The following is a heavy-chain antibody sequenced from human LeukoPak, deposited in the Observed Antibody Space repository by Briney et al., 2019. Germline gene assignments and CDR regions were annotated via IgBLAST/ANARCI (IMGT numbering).Heavy chain of an antibody. J-gene: IGHJ4*02. CDR1: GFTFDDYA. V-gene: IGHV3-9*01. D-gene: IGHD6-6*01. CDR2: ISWNSGSI. Sequence: GGSLRFSCAASGFTFDDYAMHWVRQAPGKGLEWVSGISWNSGSIGYADSVKGRFTISRDNAKNSLYLQMNSLRAEDTALYYCAKGLYSSSSYFDYWGQGTLVTVSS. CDR3: AKGLYSSSSYFDY.